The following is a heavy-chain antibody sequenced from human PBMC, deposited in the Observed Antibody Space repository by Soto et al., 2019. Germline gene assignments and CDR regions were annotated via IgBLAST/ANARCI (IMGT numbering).Heavy chain of an antibody. D-gene: IGHD3-22*01. CDR2: ISGSGGST. CDR3: AKDSSVGYYYDSSGSDAFDI. J-gene: IGHJ3*02. V-gene: IGHV3-23*01. Sequence: GGSLRLSCAASGFTFSSYAMSWVRQAPGKGLEWVSAISGSGGSTYYAESVKGRFTISRDNSKNKLYLQMNSLRAEDTAVYYCAKDSSVGYYYDSSGSDAFDIWGQGTMVTVSS. CDR1: GFTFSSYA.